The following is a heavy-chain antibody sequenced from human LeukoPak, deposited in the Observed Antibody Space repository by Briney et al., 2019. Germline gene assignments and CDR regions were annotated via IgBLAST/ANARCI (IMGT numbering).Heavy chain of an antibody. J-gene: IGHJ3*02. CDR3: ASPAAGRGHDAFDI. CDR2: IYYSGST. D-gene: IGHD6-13*01. Sequence: ASETLSLTCTVSGGSISSGDYYWSWIRQPPGKGLEWIGYIYYSGSTYYNPSLKSRVTISVDTSKNQFSLKLSSVTAADTAVYYCASPAAGRGHDAFDIWGQGTMVTVS. V-gene: IGHV4-30-4*08. CDR1: GGSISSGDYY.